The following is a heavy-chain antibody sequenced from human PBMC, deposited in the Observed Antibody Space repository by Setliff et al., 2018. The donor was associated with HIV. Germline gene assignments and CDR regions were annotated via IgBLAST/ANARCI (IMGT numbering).Heavy chain of an antibody. V-gene: IGHV1-3*04. J-gene: IGHJ5*02. Sequence: GASVKVSCKASGYTFSHYPMHWVRKAPGQRPEWMGWINTGNGNTKYSQKFQDRVTITRDTSADTVYMELSSLRSEETAVYYCARDRCNSVACYLYYWFDPWGQGTLVTVSS. CDR3: ARDRCNSVACYLYYWFDP. D-gene: IGHD2-2*01. CDR1: GYTFSHYP. CDR2: INTGNGNT.